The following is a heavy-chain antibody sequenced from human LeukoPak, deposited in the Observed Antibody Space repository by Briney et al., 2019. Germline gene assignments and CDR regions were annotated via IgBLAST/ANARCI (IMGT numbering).Heavy chain of an antibody. CDR1: GGSISTYY. CDR2: IYYSGST. Sequence: SETLSLTCTVSGGSISTYYWSWVRQPPGKGVERIGYIYYSGSTNYNLSLKSRVTISLDTSKNHFSLKLNSVTAADTAMYYCARSFSPNYYALLDYWGQGTLVTVSS. V-gene: IGHV4-59*01. J-gene: IGHJ4*02. CDR3: ARSFSPNYYALLDY. D-gene: IGHD3-10*01.